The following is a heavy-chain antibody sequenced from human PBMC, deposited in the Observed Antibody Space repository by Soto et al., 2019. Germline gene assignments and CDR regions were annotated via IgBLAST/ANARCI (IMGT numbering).Heavy chain of an antibody. D-gene: IGHD1-26*01. J-gene: IGHJ6*02. Sequence: GRSLRLSWAALGCTFVDFYMSWILQAPGKGLEWLSYSDGSSAYTNYADSVKGRFTISRDNAKNSLFLQLTSLRDEDTAVYYCARAVGNYSGMDVWGQGTTVPVS. CDR3: ARAVGNYSGMDV. CDR1: GCTFVDFY. CDR2: SDGSSAYT. V-gene: IGHV3-11*06.